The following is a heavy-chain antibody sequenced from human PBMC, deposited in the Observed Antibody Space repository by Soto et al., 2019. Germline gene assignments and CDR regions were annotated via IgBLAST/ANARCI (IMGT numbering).Heavy chain of an antibody. CDR3: ARDQAVRKESGAHYFDY. D-gene: IGHD2-8*02. Sequence: QVQLVQSGTEVKKPGASVKVTCRPSGYTFTNFGISWVRQAPGQGLEWLVWVSPYNGNTYSAQSLQGRLTMTTDTSTGTIYMELTGLTFNDTAVYYCARDQAVRKESGAHYFDYWGLGTPVAVS. V-gene: IGHV1-18*01. CDR2: VSPYNGNT. CDR1: GYTFTNFG. J-gene: IGHJ4*02.